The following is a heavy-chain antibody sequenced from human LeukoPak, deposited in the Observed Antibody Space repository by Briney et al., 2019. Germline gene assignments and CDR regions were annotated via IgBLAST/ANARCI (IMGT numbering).Heavy chain of an antibody. J-gene: IGHJ6*03. V-gene: IGHV1-46*01. Sequence: ASVKVSCKASGYTFTSYYMHWVRQAPGQGLEWMGIINPSGGSTSYAQKFQGRVTMTRDTSTSTVYMELSSLRSEDTAVYYCARGRWFGELDYYYYMDVWGKGTTVTISS. D-gene: IGHD3-10*01. CDR3: ARGRWFGELDYYYYMDV. CDR2: INPSGGST. CDR1: GYTFTSYY.